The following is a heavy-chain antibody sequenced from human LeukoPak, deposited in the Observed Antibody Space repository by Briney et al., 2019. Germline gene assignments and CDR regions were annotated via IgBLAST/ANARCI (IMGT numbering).Heavy chain of an antibody. D-gene: IGHD3-10*02. CDR3: AELGITMIGGV. CDR1: GFTFSTYT. J-gene: IGHJ6*04. CDR2: ISSSSNSI. V-gene: IGHV3-48*01. Sequence: PGGSLRLSCAASGFTFSTYTMNWVRQAPGKGLEWLSYISSSSNSIYYADSVKGRFTISRDNAKNSLYLQMNSLRAEDTAVYYCAELGITMIGGVWGKGTTVTISS.